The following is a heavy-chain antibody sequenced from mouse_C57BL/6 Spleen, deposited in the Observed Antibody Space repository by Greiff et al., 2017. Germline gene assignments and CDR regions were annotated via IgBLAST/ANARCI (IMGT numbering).Heavy chain of an antibody. CDR1: GFTFSSYA. Sequence: EVMLVESGGGLVKPGGSLKLSCAASGFTFSSYAMSWVRQTPEKRLEWVATISDGGSYTYYPDNVKGRFTISRDNAKNNLYLQMSHLKSEDTAMYYCARDPGGTDYFDYWGQGTTLTVSS. CDR2: ISDGGSYT. CDR3: ARDPGGTDYFDY. V-gene: IGHV5-4*01. J-gene: IGHJ2*01. D-gene: IGHD4-1*01.